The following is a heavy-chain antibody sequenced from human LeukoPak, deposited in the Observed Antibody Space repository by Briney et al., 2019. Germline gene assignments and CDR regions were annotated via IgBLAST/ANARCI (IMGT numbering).Heavy chain of an antibody. J-gene: IGHJ4*02. Sequence: PGGSLRLSCAASGFTVSSNYMSWVRQAPGKGLEWVSVIYSGGSTYYADSVKGRFTISRDNSKNTLYLQMNSLRAEDTAVYYCTREFHSSGWYLTFAYWGQGSQVTVSS. D-gene: IGHD6-19*01. CDR2: IYSGGST. CDR1: GFTVSSNY. CDR3: TREFHSSGWYLTFAY. V-gene: IGHV3-53*01.